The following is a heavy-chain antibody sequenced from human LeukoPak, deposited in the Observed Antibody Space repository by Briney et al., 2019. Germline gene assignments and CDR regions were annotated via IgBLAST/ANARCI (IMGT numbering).Heavy chain of an antibody. CDR1: GFTFRSYW. Sequence: PGGSLRLSGAASGFTFRSYWMSWVRQAPGTGLEWVANMKLDGSEEYYVDSVKGRFTISSDNAKNSLYLQMNSLRVDDTAVYYCARWARYCSSGSCYSWFDPWGQGTLVTVSS. CDR2: MKLDGSEE. D-gene: IGHD2-15*01. CDR3: ARWARYCSSGSCYSWFDP. J-gene: IGHJ5*02. V-gene: IGHV3-7*01.